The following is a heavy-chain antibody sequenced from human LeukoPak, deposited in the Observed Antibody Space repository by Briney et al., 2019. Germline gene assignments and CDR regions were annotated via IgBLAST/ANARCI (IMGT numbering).Heavy chain of an antibody. Sequence: SETLSLTCTVSGGSISSGSYYWSWIRQPAGKGLEWIGRIYTSGSTNYNPSLKSRVTISVDTSKNQFSLTLSSVTAADTAVYYCATVDIVATGQNYWGQGTLVTVSS. D-gene: IGHD5-12*01. V-gene: IGHV4-61*02. CDR1: GGSISSGSYY. CDR2: IYTSGST. J-gene: IGHJ4*02. CDR3: ATVDIVATGQNY.